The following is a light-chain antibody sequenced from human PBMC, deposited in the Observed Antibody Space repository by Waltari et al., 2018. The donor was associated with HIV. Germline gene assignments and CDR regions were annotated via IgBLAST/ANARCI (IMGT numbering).Light chain of an antibody. V-gene: IGLV2-23*02. CDR3: CSCPRSGIRYV. J-gene: IGLJ1*01. Sequence: LTHPPPVSGSPGRPTTIPCPGTSSIFGRDDFSPWYQQHPGEAPKLIIYEVTKRPSGVSNRFSGSKSGNTASLTISGLQAEDEADYYCCSCPRSGIRYVFGTGTKVTVL. CDR2: EVT. CDR1: SSIFGRDDF.